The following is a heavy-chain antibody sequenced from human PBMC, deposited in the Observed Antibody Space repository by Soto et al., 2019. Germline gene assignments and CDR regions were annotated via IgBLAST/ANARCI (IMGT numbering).Heavy chain of an antibody. CDR3: RRDFDY. J-gene: IGHJ4*02. CDR1: GYSISSGNY. V-gene: IGHV4-38-2*01. CDR2: LYHIGST. D-gene: IGHD6-6*01. Sequence: SETLSLTCAVSGYSISSGNYWAWIRQPPGRGLEWIGSLYHIGSTHYNTSLKSRVIISVDTSKNHFSLELSSVTAADTAVYYCRRDFDYWGQGTLVTVSS.